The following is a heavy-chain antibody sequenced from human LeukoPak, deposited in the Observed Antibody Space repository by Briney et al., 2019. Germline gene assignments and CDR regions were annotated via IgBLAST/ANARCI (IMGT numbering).Heavy chain of an antibody. Sequence: PGGSLRLSCAASGFTFNKYWMTWVRQAPGKGLEWVANIKQDGSEKYYVDSLKGRFTISRDNAKNSLYLQMNSLRAEDTAVYYCARNYYDSSVYGYYFDYCGQGTLFTVSS. CDR1: GFTFNKYW. CDR3: ARNYYDSSVYGYYFDY. D-gene: IGHD3-22*01. CDR2: IKQDGSEK. J-gene: IGHJ4*02. V-gene: IGHV3-7*01.